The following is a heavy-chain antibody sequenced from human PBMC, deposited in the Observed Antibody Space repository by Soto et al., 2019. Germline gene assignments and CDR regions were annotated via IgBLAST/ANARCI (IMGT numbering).Heavy chain of an antibody. Sequence: PGGSLRLSCAASGFTFSSYSMNWVRQAPGKGLEWVSYINSLSSNIFYADSVKGRFTTSRDNAKNSLYLQMNSLRDEDTAVYYCARDVYYYGSGSGYFDYWGQGTLVTVSS. D-gene: IGHD3-10*01. CDR1: GFTFSSYS. CDR3: ARDVYYYGSGSGYFDY. J-gene: IGHJ4*02. CDR2: INSLSSNI. V-gene: IGHV3-48*02.